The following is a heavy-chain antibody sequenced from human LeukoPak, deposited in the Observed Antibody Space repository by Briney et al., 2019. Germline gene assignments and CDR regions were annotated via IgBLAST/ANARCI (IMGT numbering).Heavy chain of an antibody. D-gene: IGHD3-10*01. CDR3: MVRGVIDTGFDY. J-gene: IGHJ4*02. CDR2: ISSSSSYT. CDR1: GFTFSDYY. V-gene: IGHV3-11*06. Sequence: GGSLRLSCAASGFTFSDYYMSWIRQAPGKGLEWVSYISSSSSYTNYADSVKGRFTISRDNAKNSLYLQMNSLRAEDTAVYYCMVRGVIDTGFDYWGQGTLVTVSS.